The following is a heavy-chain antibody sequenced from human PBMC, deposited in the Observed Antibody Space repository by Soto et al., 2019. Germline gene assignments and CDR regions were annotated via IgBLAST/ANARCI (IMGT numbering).Heavy chain of an antibody. Sequence: ASVKVSCKASGYTFTSYYMHWVRQAPGQGLEWVGIINPSGAGTTYTQKFQGRVTMTRDTSTSTVYMELSSLRSDDTAVYYCARGTYYYDSDGFYSRTKGLDTFDYWG. CDR1: GYTFTSYY. D-gene: IGHD3-22*01. CDR3: ARGTYYYDSDGFYSRTKGLDTFDY. J-gene: IGHJ4*01. CDR2: INPSGAGT. V-gene: IGHV1-46*03.